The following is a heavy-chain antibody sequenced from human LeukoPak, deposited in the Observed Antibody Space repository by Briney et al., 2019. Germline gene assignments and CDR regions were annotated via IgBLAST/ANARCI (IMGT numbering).Heavy chain of an antibody. CDR3: ARPYCSSTSCYGGWFDP. V-gene: IGHV1-69*13. CDR1: GGTFSSYA. D-gene: IGHD2-2*01. CDR2: IIPIFGTA. Sequence: SVKVSCKASGGTFSSYAISWVRQAPGQGLEWMGGIIPIFGTANYAQKFQGRVTITADESTSTAYMELSSLRSEDTAVYYCARPYCSSTSCYGGWFDPWRQGTLVTVPS. J-gene: IGHJ5*02.